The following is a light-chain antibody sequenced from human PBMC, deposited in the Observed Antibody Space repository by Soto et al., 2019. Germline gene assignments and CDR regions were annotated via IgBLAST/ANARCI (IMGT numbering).Light chain of an antibody. J-gene: IGLJ1*01. Sequence: QSVLTQPASGTAFPGQSITITYTGTSSDVGSYDLVSWHQQHPGKAPKLMIYEGSKRPSGVSNRFSGSKSGNTASLTISGLQAEDEADYHCCSYAGSSTYVFGTGTKVTVL. V-gene: IGLV2-23*01. CDR3: CSYAGSSTYV. CDR2: EGS. CDR1: SSDVGSYDL.